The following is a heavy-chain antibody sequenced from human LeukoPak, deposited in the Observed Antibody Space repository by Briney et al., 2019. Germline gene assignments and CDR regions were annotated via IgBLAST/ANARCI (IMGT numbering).Heavy chain of an antibody. D-gene: IGHD7-27*01. CDR1: GGSISSVNYY. CDR3: ARFSPRAMGNYLDF. Sequence: SETLSLTCTVSGGSISSVNYYWSWIRQPPGKGLEWIGYIYYSGSTNYNPSLKSRVTISVDTSKNQFSLNLSSVTAADTAVYYCARFSPRAMGNYLDFWGQGTLVTVSS. J-gene: IGHJ4*02. CDR2: IYYSGST. V-gene: IGHV4-61*01.